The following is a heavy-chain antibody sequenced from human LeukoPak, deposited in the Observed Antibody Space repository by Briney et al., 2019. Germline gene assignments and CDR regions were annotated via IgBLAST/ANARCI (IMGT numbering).Heavy chain of an antibody. Sequence: GGSLRLSCAASGFTFDDYAMHWVRQVPGKGLEWVSGITWNSVSVDYADSVKGRFTISRDNAENSLYLQMNSLRAEDTALYYCAKVKDPYYDSSGNFDIWGQGTMVTVSS. CDR3: AKVKDPYYDSSGNFDI. J-gene: IGHJ3*02. CDR2: ITWNSVSV. CDR1: GFTFDDYA. D-gene: IGHD3-22*01. V-gene: IGHV3-9*01.